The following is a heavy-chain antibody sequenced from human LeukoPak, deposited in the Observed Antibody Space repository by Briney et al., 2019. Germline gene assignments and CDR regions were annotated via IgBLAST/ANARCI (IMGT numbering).Heavy chain of an antibody. J-gene: IGHJ4*02. Sequence: SETLSLTCTVSGGSISSSSYYWGWIRQPPGKGLEWIGSIYYSGSTYYKPSLKSRVTISVDTSKNQFSLKLSSVTAADTAVYYCARNSGSYYFPRHFDYWGQGTLVTVSS. CDR2: IYYSGST. V-gene: IGHV4-39*01. CDR1: GGSISSSSYY. D-gene: IGHD1-26*01. CDR3: ARNSGSYYFPRHFDY.